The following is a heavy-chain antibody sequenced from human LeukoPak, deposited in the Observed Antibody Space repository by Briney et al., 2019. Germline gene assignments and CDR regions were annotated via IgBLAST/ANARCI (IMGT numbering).Heavy chain of an antibody. D-gene: IGHD3-3*01. V-gene: IGHV4-34*01. CDR1: GGSFSGYY. J-gene: IGHJ4*02. CDR3: AREDGRSFWSGYPGLIFDY. Sequence: SETPSLTCAVYGGSFSGYYWSWIRQPPGKGLEWIGEINHSGSTNYNPSLKSRVTISVDTSKNQFSLKLSSVTAADTAVYYCAREDGRSFWSGYPGLIFDYWGQGTLVTVSS. CDR2: INHSGST.